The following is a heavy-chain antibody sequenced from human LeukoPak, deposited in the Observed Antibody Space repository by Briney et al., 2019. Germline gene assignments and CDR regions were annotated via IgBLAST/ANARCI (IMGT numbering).Heavy chain of an antibody. V-gene: IGHV4-4*09. Sequence: SETLSLTCTVSTGSINNHYWSWIRQPPGGGLEWIGYIHTTGTTNYNPSLESRVTISVDTSSDQFSLNLRSVTAADTAVYYCVRLIVIGNWDWYFDLWGRGTLVTVSP. CDR2: IHTTGTT. CDR1: TGSINNHY. D-gene: IGHD3-16*02. CDR3: VRLIVIGNWDWYFDL. J-gene: IGHJ2*01.